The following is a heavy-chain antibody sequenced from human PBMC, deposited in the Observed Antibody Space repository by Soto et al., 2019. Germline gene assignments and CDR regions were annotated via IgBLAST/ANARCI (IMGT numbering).Heavy chain of an antibody. D-gene: IGHD3-10*01. V-gene: IGHV4-31*03. Sequence: PSETLSLTCTVSGVSISSGGYYWTWIRQHPQKGLEWIGHIYYSGSTYYNPSLKSRVTVSVDTSKNQFSLKLSSVTAADTAVYYCARVKASGVNFDYWGQGTLVTVSS. J-gene: IGHJ4*02. CDR2: IYYSGST. CDR1: GVSISSGGYY. CDR3: ARVKASGVNFDY.